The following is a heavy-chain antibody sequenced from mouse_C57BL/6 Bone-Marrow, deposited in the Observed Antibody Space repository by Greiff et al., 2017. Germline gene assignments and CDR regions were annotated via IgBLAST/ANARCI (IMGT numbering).Heavy chain of an antibody. CDR2: IDPSSGYT. J-gene: IGHJ3*01. CDR1: GYTFTSYW. Sequence: QVQLQQPGAELVMPGASVKLSCKASGYTFTSYWMHWVKQRPGQGLEWIGKIDPSSGYTKYNQKFKGKSTLTVDKSSSTAYMQLSSLTSEDSAVYYCARTGFAYWGQGTLVTVSA. CDR3: ARTGFAY. V-gene: IGHV1-69*01.